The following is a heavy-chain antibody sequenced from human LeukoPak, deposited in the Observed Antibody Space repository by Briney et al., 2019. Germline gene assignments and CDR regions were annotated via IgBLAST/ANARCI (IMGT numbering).Heavy chain of an antibody. D-gene: IGHD4-11*01. CDR1: EFSVGSNY. CDR2: IYSGGST. Sequence: GGSLRLSCAASEFSVGSNYMTWVRQAPGKGLEWVSLIYSGGSTYYADSVKGRFTISRDNSKNTLYLQMNSLTADDTALYYCARERTTIMSGTAIGGYWGQGTLVTVSS. CDR3: ARERTTIMSGTAIGGY. V-gene: IGHV3-66*01. J-gene: IGHJ4*02.